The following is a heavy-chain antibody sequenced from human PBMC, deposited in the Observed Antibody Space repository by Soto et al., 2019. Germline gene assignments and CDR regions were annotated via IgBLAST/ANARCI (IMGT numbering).Heavy chain of an antibody. CDR3: ASTVPNSGYEPDHASSVAFDI. J-gene: IGHJ3*02. D-gene: IGHD5-12*01. CDR2: IYPGDSDT. CDR1: GYSFTSYW. Sequence: GESLKISCKGSGYSFTSYWIGWVRQMPGKGLEWMGIIYPGDSDTRYSPSFQGQVTISAGKSISTAYLQWSSLKASDTAMYYCASTVPNSGYEPDHASSVAFDIWGQGXMVTVSS. V-gene: IGHV5-51*01.